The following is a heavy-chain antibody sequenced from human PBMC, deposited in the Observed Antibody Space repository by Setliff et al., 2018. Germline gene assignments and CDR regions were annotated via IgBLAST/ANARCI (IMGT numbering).Heavy chain of an antibody. V-gene: IGHV1-18*01. D-gene: IGHD6-13*01. CDR3: ARVGSSSWLHPDVYYDYGMDV. Sequence: ASVKVSCKASGYTFTSYGISWVRQAPGQGLEWMGWISAYIGNTNYAQKLQGRVTMTTDTSTSTAYMELRSLRSDDTAVYYCARVGSSSWLHPDVYYDYGMDVWGQGTTVTVSS. J-gene: IGHJ6*02. CDR1: GYTFTSYG. CDR2: ISAYIGNT.